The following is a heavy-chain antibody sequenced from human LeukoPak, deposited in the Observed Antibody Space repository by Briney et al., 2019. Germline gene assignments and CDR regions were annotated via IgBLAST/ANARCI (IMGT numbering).Heavy chain of an antibody. D-gene: IGHD2-2*01. CDR1: GFTFSSYA. CDR2: ISGSGGST. Sequence: PGGSLRLSCAASGFTFSSYAMRWVRQAPGKGLEWVSAISGSGGSTYYADSVKGRFTISRDNSKDTLYLQMNSLRAEDTAVYYCAKVVVVPAAQSTPEFDYWGQGTLVTVSS. J-gene: IGHJ4*02. V-gene: IGHV3-23*01. CDR3: AKVVVVPAAQSTPEFDY.